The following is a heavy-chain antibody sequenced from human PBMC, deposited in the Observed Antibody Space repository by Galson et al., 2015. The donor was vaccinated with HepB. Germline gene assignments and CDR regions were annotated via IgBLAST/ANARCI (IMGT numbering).Heavy chain of an antibody. CDR1: GFTFSSYW. V-gene: IGHV3-74*01. D-gene: IGHD5-12*01. J-gene: IGHJ4*02. CDR3: ARDLGGYYY. CDR2: INSDGSTT. Sequence: SLRPSCAASGFTFSSYWMDWVRQAPGKGLLWVSHINSDGSTTSYADSVKGRFAISRDNAKNTLYLQMDSLRAEDTAVYYCARDLGGYYYWGQGTLVTVSS.